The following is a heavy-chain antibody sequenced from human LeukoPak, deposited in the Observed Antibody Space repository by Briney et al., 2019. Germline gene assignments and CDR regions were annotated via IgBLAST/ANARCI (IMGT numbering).Heavy chain of an antibody. CDR3: AKEGDNWNFNFDF. Sequence: GGSLRLSWAASGFTFSSYAMSWVRQAPGKGLEWVSAISGSGGSTYYANSVKGRFTISRDNSKKTLYLQMNSLRAEDTAVYSCAKEGDNWNFNFDFWGQGTLVTVSS. D-gene: IGHD1-7*01. J-gene: IGHJ4*02. V-gene: IGHV3-23*01. CDR2: ISGSGGST. CDR1: GFTFSSYA.